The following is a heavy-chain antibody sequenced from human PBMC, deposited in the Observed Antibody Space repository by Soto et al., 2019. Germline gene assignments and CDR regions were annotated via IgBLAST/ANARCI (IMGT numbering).Heavy chain of an antibody. D-gene: IGHD3-3*01. V-gene: IGHV1-3*01. J-gene: IGHJ6*02. Sequence: ASVKVSCKASGYTFTSYAMHWVRQAPGQRLEWIGWINAGNGNTKYSQKFQGRVTITRDTSASTAYMELSSLRSEDTAVYYCARGKVLRFLEWLPPYYYGMDVWGQGTTVTVSS. CDR2: INAGNGNT. CDR1: GYTFTSYA. CDR3: ARGKVLRFLEWLPPYYYGMDV.